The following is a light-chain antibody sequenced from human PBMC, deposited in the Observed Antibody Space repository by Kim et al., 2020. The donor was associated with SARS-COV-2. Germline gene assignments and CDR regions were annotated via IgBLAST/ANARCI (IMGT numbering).Light chain of an antibody. V-gene: IGKV1-5*01. Sequence: DIQMTQSPSTLSASVGDRVTITCRASQSISSWLAWYQQKPGKAPKLLIYDASSLESGVPSRFSGSGSGTEFTLTISSLQPDDFATYYCQQYNSYPWPFGQGTKVDIK. CDR3: QQYNSYPWP. J-gene: IGKJ1*01. CDR2: DAS. CDR1: QSISSW.